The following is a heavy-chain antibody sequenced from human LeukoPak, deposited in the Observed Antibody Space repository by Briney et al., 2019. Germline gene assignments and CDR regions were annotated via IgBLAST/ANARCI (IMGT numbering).Heavy chain of an antibody. CDR2: INSDGSGT. Sequence: TGGSLRLSCAASGFTFNSYWMHWVRQAPGKGLVWVSRINSDGSGTSDADFVKGRFTISRDNAENTLYMRMNSLRPEDTAVYYCARGYYSSSRFDSWGQGTLVTVSS. V-gene: IGHV3-74*01. CDR3: ARGYYSSSRFDS. CDR1: GFTFNSYW. D-gene: IGHD6-13*01. J-gene: IGHJ4*02.